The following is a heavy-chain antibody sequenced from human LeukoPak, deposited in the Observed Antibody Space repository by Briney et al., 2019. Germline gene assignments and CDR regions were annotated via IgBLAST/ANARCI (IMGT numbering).Heavy chain of an antibody. Sequence: SETLSLTCTVSGGSISSYYWSWLRQPPGKGLEYIGYTHYSGATNYNPSLKSRVTISLDTSGNQFSLKLSSVTAADTAVYYCASFRYLNWFDPWGQGTLVTVSS. CDR1: GGSISSYY. CDR3: ASFRYLNWFDP. J-gene: IGHJ5*02. D-gene: IGHD1-14*01. V-gene: IGHV4-59*08. CDR2: THYSGAT.